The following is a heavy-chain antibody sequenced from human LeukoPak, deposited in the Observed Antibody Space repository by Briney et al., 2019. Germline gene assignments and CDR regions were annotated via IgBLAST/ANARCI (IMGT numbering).Heavy chain of an antibody. Sequence: SDTLSLTCTVSGGSIRSYYWSWIRQPPGKGLEWIGYIYYSWSTTYNPSLKNRGTISIDTSKNQFSMKLSSVTAADTAVYYCARKNSYAFDYWGQGTLVTVSS. CDR1: GGSIRSYY. V-gene: IGHV4-59*08. CDR3: ARKNSYAFDY. CDR2: IYYSWST. D-gene: IGHD4-23*01. J-gene: IGHJ4*02.